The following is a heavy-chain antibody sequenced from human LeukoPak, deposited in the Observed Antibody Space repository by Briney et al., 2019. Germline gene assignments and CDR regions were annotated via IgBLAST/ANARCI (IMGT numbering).Heavy chain of an antibody. Sequence: AASVKVSCKASGGTFSSYAISWVRQAPGQGLEWMGGIIPIFGTANYAQKFQGRVTITADESTSTAYMELSSLRSEDTAVYYCARVYVRDSSGYYYGKYYYYYMDVWGKGTTVTVSS. CDR3: ARVYVRDSSGYYYGKYYYYYMDV. D-gene: IGHD3-22*01. CDR2: IIPIFGTA. V-gene: IGHV1-69*01. CDR1: GGTFSSYA. J-gene: IGHJ6*03.